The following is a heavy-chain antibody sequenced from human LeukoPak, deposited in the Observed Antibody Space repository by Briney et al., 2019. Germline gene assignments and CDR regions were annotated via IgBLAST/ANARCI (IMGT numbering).Heavy chain of an antibody. J-gene: IGHJ6*02. Sequence: ASVKVSCKASGYTFTGYYMHWVRQAPGQGLEWMGRINPNSGGTNYAQKLQGRVTMTTDTSTSTAYMELRSLRSDDTAVYYCARDSCSSTSCPRYYYYYGMDVWGQGTTVTVSS. V-gene: IGHV1-2*06. CDR3: ARDSCSSTSCPRYYYYYGMDV. CDR1: GYTFTGYY. CDR2: INPNSGGT. D-gene: IGHD2-2*01.